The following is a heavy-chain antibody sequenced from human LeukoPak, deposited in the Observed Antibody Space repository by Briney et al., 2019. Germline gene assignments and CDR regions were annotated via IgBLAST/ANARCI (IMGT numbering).Heavy chain of an antibody. CDR2: IRSKANSYAT. Sequence: GGSLRLSCAASGFTFSGSAMHWVRQASGKRLEWVGRIRSKANSYATTDAASVKGRFTISRDDSKNTAYLQMNSLKTEDTAVYYRTIPSYDSSVSGVVYWGQGTLVTVFS. CDR1: GFTFSGSA. V-gene: IGHV3-73*01. CDR3: TIPSYDSSVSGVVY. J-gene: IGHJ4*02. D-gene: IGHD3-22*01.